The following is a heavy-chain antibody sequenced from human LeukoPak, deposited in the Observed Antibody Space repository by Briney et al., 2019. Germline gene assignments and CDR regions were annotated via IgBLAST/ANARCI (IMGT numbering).Heavy chain of an antibody. D-gene: IGHD2-21*02. CDR1: GFTFSSYS. V-gene: IGHV3-21*04. J-gene: IGHJ2*01. CDR3: AKGSGHIVVVTAYLYFDL. CDR2: ISSSSSDI. Sequence: GGSLRLSCAASGFTFSSYSTNWVRQAPGKGLEWVSSISSSSSDIYYADSVKGRFTISRDNAKNSLYLQMNSLRAEDTALYYCAKGSGHIVVVTAYLYFDLWGRGTLVTVSS.